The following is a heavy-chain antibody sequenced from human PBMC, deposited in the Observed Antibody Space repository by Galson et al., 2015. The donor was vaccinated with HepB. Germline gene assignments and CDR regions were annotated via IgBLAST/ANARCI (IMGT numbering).Heavy chain of an antibody. Sequence: SLRLSCAASGFTFSSYGMHWVRQAPGKGLEWVAFIRYDGSNKYYADSVKGRFTISRDNSKNTLYLQMNSLRAEDTAVYYCARGGVRRYCSSTSCLDAFDIWGQGTMVTVSS. CDR2: IRYDGSNK. V-gene: IGHV3-30*02. J-gene: IGHJ3*02. CDR3: ARGGVRRYCSSTSCLDAFDI. CDR1: GFTFSSYG. D-gene: IGHD2-2*01.